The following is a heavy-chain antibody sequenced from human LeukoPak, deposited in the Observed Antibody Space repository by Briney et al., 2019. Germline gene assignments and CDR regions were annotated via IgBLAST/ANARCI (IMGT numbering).Heavy chain of an antibody. J-gene: IGHJ6*03. D-gene: IGHD3-3*01. Sequence: SETLSLTCIVSADSISNYYWSWIRPPGGKGGDWIGRIYTSGTTNYNPCLMSRVTMSVDASKNQFYLKVRSVTAADTAVYYCARGILFSGRLTMFGEVASYYMDVWGKGAVVTVSS. CDR1: ADSISNYY. V-gene: IGHV4-4*07. CDR2: IYTSGTT. CDR3: ARGILFSGRLTMFGEVASYYMDV.